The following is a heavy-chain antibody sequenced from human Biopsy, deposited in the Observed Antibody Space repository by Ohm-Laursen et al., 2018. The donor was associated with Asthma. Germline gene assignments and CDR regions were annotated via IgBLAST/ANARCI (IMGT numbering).Heavy chain of an antibody. D-gene: IGHD3-22*01. CDR2: ISSSGARR. CDR1: GFTVSSNY. J-gene: IGHJ4*02. Sequence: SLRLSCSASGFTVSSNYMSWVRQAPGKGLMWVSDISSSGARRNYADSVEGRFTISRDNSKNTLFLQMNSLRVDDTAIYFCAKGQNSATSGYFYNWGQGTLVTVSS. V-gene: IGHV3-53*01. CDR3: AKGQNSATSGYFYN.